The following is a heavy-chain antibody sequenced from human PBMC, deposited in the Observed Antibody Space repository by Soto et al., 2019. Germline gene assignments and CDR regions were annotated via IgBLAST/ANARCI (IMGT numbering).Heavy chain of an antibody. CDR1: GFSLSTSGVG. Sequence: SGPTLVNPTQTLTLTCTFSGFSLSTSGVGVGWIRQPPGKALEWLALIYWDDDKRYSPSLKSRLTITKDTSKNQVVLTMTNMDPVDTAAYYWAHRPTVTSGYAFDIWGRGTMVTVSS. D-gene: IGHD4-17*01. V-gene: IGHV2-5*02. CDR3: AHRPTVTSGYAFDI. J-gene: IGHJ3*02. CDR2: IYWDDDK.